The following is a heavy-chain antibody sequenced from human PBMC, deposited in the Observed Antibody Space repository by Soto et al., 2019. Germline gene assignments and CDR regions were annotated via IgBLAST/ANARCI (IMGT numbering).Heavy chain of an antibody. CDR3: TRRAYSSGWYYDY. J-gene: IGHJ4*02. Sequence: EVQLVESGGGLVQPGGSLKLSCAASGFTFSGAAMHWVRQASGKGLEWVGRIRSKPNNYATAYAASVKGRFTMSRDDSKTTAYLQMNSLKTEDTAVYYCTRRAYSSGWYYDYWGQGTLVTVSS. D-gene: IGHD6-19*01. V-gene: IGHV3-73*01. CDR1: GFTFSGAA. CDR2: IRSKPNNYAT.